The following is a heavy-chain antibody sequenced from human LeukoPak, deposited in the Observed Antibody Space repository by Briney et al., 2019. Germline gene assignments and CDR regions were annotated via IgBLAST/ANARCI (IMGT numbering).Heavy chain of an antibody. CDR2: INPNSGGT. CDR3: ARSDTFDSSGYHY. J-gene: IGHJ4*02. CDR1: GYTFTGHY. Sequence: ASVKVSCKASGYTFTGHYMQWVRQARGQGVEWMGWINPNSGGTNYAQKFQGRVTMTRDTSISTAYMELSRLRSDDTAVYYCARSDTFDSSGYHYWGQGTLVTVSS. V-gene: IGHV1-2*02. D-gene: IGHD3-22*01.